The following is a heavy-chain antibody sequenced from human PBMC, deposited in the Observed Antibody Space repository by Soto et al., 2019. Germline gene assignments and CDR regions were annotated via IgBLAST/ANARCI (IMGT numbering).Heavy chain of an antibody. J-gene: IGHJ5*02. V-gene: IGHV1-46*01. D-gene: IGHD3-3*01. Sequence: ASVKVSCKASEYTFTSYYMHWVRQAPGQGLEWMGIINPSGGSTSYAQKFQGRVTMTRDTSTSTVYMELSSLGSEDTAVYYCARAVWEWSTTRGESWLDPWGQGTLVTVSS. CDR3: ARAVWEWSTTRGESWLDP. CDR2: INPSGGST. CDR1: EYTFTSYY.